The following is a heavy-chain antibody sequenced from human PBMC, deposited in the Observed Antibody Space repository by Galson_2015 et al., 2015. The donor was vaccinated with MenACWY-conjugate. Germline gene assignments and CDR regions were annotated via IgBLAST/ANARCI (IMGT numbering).Heavy chain of an antibody. J-gene: IGHJ6*03. Sequence: CLRLSCAGSAFTFSNAYMSWVRQAPGKGLEWVGRINSQTGGGKIDYAAPVKGRFTISRDDSTNTLYLQMNSLKIEDTAVYYCTTHKPDSWGGLLFHFYMDVWGKGTTVTVAS. CDR3: TTHKPDSWGGLLFHFYMDV. V-gene: IGHV3-15*01. D-gene: IGHD2-21*01. CDR1: AFTFSNAY. CDR2: INSQTGGGKI.